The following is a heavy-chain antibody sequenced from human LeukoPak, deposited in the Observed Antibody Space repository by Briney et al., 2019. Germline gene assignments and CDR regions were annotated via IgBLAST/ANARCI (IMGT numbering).Heavy chain of an antibody. D-gene: IGHD3-16*01. V-gene: IGHV1-18*01. J-gene: IGHJ3*02. Sequence: ASVKVSCKASGYTFTSYGISWVRQAPGQGLEWMGWISAYNGNTNYAQKLQGRVTMTTDTSTSTAYMELRSLRSDDTAVYYCASSGGMLTHDAFDIWGQGTMVTVSS. CDR3: ASSGGMLTHDAFDI. CDR1: GYTFTSYG. CDR2: ISAYNGNT.